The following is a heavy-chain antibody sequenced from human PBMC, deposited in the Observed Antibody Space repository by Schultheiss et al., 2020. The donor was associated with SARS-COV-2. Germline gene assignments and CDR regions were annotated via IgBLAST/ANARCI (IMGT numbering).Heavy chain of an antibody. V-gene: IGHV4-59*10. Sequence: SQTLSLTCAVYGGSFSGYYWSWIRQPPGKGLEWIGRIYTSGSTNYNPSLKSRVTMSVDTSKNQFSLKLSSVTAADTAVYYCARFYCTNGVCYFDYWGQGTLVTVSS. CDR3: ARFYCTNGVCYFDY. CDR2: IYTSGST. CDR1: GGSFSGYY. J-gene: IGHJ4*02. D-gene: IGHD2-8*01.